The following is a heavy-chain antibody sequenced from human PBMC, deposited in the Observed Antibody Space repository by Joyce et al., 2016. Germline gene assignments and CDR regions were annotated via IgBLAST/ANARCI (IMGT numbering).Heavy chain of an antibody. CDR1: GGSFSGYY. CDR2: VNHRGST. CDR3: ARGLVVTGTRVRGYNYGYSS. Sequence: QVQLQQWGGGLLKPSETLTLTCAVYGGSFSGYYWGWIRQPPGKGLEGIGEVNHRGSTSYDESLKSRVTISVDTSKNQLSLNLTSVTATDTAAYFCARGLVVTGTRVRGYNYGYSSWGQGTLVTVSS. D-gene: IGHD5-18*01. J-gene: IGHJ5*02. V-gene: IGHV4-34*02.